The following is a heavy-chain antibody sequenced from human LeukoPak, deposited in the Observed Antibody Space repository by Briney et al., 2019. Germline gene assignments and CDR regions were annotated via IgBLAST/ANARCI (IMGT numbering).Heavy chain of an antibody. D-gene: IGHD3-22*01. Sequence: GASVTVSCKAAGGTFSSYAISWVRQAPGQGLEWMGGIIPIFGTANYAQKFQGRVTITADESTRTAYMELSSLRSEDTAVYYCASPLDSINYYYYGMDVWGQGTTVTVSS. CDR1: GGTFSSYA. CDR2: IIPIFGTA. CDR3: ASPLDSINYYYYGMDV. J-gene: IGHJ6*02. V-gene: IGHV1-69*13.